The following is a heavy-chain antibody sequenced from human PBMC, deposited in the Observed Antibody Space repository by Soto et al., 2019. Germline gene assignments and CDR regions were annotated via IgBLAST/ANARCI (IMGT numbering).Heavy chain of an antibody. Sequence: PGGSLRLSCAASGFTFSSYGMHWVRQAPGKGLEWVAVISYDGSNKYYADSVKGRFTISRDNSKNTLYLQMNSLRAEDTAVYYCAKTSGSYYYYYGMDVWGQGTTVTV. CDR3: AKTSGSYYYYYGMDV. J-gene: IGHJ6*02. CDR2: ISYDGSNK. CDR1: GFTFSSYG. V-gene: IGHV3-30*18. D-gene: IGHD1-26*01.